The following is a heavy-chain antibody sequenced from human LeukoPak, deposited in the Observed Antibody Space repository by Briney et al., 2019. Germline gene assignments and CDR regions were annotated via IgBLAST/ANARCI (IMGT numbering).Heavy chain of an antibody. V-gene: IGHV5-51*01. J-gene: IGHJ4*02. CDR1: GYTFPNYR. Sequence: GESLKISCKGSGYTFPNYRIAWVRQMAGKGLEWMGIIYPGDSNTRYSPSFQGQVTISADKSITTAYLQWSSLKASDTAMYYCVSGIAVQTWGQGTLVTVS. CDR3: VSGIAVQT. CDR2: IYPGDSNT. D-gene: IGHD6-19*01.